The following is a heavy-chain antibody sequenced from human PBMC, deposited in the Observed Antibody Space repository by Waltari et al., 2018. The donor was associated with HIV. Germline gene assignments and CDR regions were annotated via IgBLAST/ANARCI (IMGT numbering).Heavy chain of an antibody. CDR1: GFTFSSYG. CDR2: IWYDGTNK. D-gene: IGHD2-15*01. J-gene: IGHJ6*02. CDR3: ARDRSEGGGYYYYGLDV. V-gene: IGHV3-33*01. Sequence: QVQLVESGGGVVQPGRSLRLSCAASGFTFSSYGMHWVRQAPGKGRGWVEVIWYDGTNKYYADSVKGRFTISRDNSKNTLYLQMNSLRAEDTAVYYCARDRSEGGGYYYYGLDVWGQWTTVTVSS.